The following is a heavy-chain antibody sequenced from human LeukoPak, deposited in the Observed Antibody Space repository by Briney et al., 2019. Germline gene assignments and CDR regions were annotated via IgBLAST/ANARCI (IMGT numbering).Heavy chain of an antibody. V-gene: IGHV1-2*02. Sequence: ASVKVSCKASGYTFTGYYMHWVRQAPGQGLEWMGWINPSSGGTNYAQKFQGRVTMTRDTSISTAYMELSRLRSDDTAVYYCARAGRVILTGHYTIPPYYWGQGTLVTVSS. D-gene: IGHD3-9*01. CDR2: INPSSGGT. J-gene: IGHJ4*02. CDR1: GYTFTGYY. CDR3: ARAGRVILTGHYTIPPYY.